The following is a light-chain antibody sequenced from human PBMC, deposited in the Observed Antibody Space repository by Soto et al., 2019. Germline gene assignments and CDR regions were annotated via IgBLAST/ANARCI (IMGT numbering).Light chain of an antibody. J-gene: IGLJ2*01. CDR1: SSDVGGYNY. CDR3: SSYTSSSTVV. CDR2: DVS. Sequence: QSALTQPASVSGSPGQSITISCTGTSSDVGGYNYVSWYQQHPGKAPKLMIYDVSKRPSGVSNRFSGSKSGNTASLTISGLQAEDEDDDYCSSYTSSSTVVFGGGTKLTVL. V-gene: IGLV2-14*01.